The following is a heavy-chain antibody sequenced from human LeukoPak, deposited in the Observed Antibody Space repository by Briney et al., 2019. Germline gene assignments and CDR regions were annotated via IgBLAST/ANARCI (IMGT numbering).Heavy chain of an antibody. J-gene: IGHJ4*02. Sequence: SETLSLTCTISGSSITSVIHYWGWIRQPPGKGLEWIGDIYYTGSTYYSPSLRSRVTMSVHTSENQFSLRLNSVTAVDTAVYYCARRWGNIVGVTYEYWGQRTLVTVSS. V-gene: IGHV4-39*01. CDR2: IYYTGST. D-gene: IGHD3-16*01. CDR3: ARRWGNIVGVTYEY. CDR1: GSSITSVIHY.